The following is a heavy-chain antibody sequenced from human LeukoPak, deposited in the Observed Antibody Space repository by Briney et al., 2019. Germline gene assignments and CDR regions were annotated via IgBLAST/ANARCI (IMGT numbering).Heavy chain of an antibody. D-gene: IGHD2-2*01. CDR2: IYTSGST. CDR1: GGSISSYY. J-gene: IGHJ5*02. CDR3: ARDRGYCSSTSCYNWFDP. V-gene: IGHV4-4*07. Sequence: SETLSLTCTVSGGSISSYYWSWIRQPAGKGLEWIGRIYTSGSTNYNPSLKSRVTMSVDTSKSQFSLKLSSVTAADTAVYYCARDRGYCSSTSCYNWFDPWGQGTLVTVSS.